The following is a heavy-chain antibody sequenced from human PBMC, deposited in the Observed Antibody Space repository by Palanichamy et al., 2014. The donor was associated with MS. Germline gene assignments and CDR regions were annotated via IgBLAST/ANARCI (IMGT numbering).Heavy chain of an antibody. CDR2: ISGSGGST. V-gene: IGHV3-23*01. D-gene: IGHD3-16*01. CDR3: AKTGIMITFGGVDY. Sequence: EVQLLESGGGLVQPGGSLRLSYAASGFTFSSYAMSWVRQAPGKGLEWVSAISGSGGSTYYADSVKGRFTISRDNSKNTLYLQMNSLRAEDTAVYYCAKTGIMITFGGVDYWGQGTLVTVSS. CDR1: GFTFSSYA. J-gene: IGHJ4*02.